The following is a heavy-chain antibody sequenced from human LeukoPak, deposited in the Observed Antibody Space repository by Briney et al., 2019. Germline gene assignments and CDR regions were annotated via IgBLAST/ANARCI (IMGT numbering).Heavy chain of an antibody. CDR1: GFTFTSYA. V-gene: IGHV3-23*01. Sequence: PGGFLRLSCAASGFTFTSYAMRWVRQAPGKGLEWVSEISGSGANTYYADSVKGRFTISRDNSKNTLYLQMSSLRAEDTAVYYCAKRLAYGSGGSDYFDFWGQGTLVTVSS. D-gene: IGHD3-10*01. CDR3: AKRLAYGSGGSDYFDF. CDR2: ISGSGANT. J-gene: IGHJ4*02.